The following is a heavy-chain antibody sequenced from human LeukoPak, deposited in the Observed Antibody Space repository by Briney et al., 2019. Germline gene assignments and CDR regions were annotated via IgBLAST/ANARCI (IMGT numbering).Heavy chain of an antibody. V-gene: IGHV4-39*01. CDR2: IYYSGST. J-gene: IGHJ5*02. Sequence: SETLSLTCAVSGGSISSNSYYWGWIRQPPGKGLEWIGSIYYSGSTNYNPSLKSRVTISVDTSKNQFSLKLSSVTAADTAVYYCARHFAKRLLWFGELLGWFDPWGQGTLVTVSS. D-gene: IGHD3-10*01. CDR3: ARHFAKRLLWFGELLGWFDP. CDR1: GGSISSNSYY.